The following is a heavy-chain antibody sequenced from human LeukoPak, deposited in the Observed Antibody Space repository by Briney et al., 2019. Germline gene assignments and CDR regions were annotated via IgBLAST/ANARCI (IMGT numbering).Heavy chain of an antibody. V-gene: IGHV3-23*01. Sequence: GGSLRLSCAASGFTFSSYAMSWVRQAPGKGLEWVSAISGRGGSTYYADSVKGRFTISRDNSKNTLYLQMNSLRAEDTAVYYCAKDGGLYCGGDCYPLYYFDYWGQGTLVTVSS. CDR3: AKDGGLYCGGDCYPLYYFDY. CDR1: GFTFSSYA. D-gene: IGHD2-21*02. CDR2: ISGRGGST. J-gene: IGHJ4*02.